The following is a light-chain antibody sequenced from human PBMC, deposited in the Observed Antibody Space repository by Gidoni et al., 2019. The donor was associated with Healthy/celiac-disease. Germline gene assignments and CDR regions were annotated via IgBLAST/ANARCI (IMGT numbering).Light chain of an antibody. V-gene: IGKV1-5*03. CDR2: KAS. J-gene: IGKJ2*03. CDR3: QQYNTYPYS. Sequence: DIQMTQSPTTLSASVGDRVTITCRASQSISNWLAWYQQKPGKAPNLLIYKASSLQSGVPSRFSGSGSGTEFTLTISSLQPDEFATYYCQQYNTYPYSFGQGTKLEIK. CDR1: QSISNW.